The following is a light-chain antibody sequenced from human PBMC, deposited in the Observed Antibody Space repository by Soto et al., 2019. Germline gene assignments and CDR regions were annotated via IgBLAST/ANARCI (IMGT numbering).Light chain of an antibody. Sequence: DIQMTQSPSTLSASVGDRVTITCRASQSINSWLAWYQQKPGKAPNLLIYKASSLESGVPSRFSGSGSGTEFTLTISSLQPDDFATYYCRQYNDYPLTFGGGTKVDIK. V-gene: IGKV1-5*03. CDR3: RQYNDYPLT. J-gene: IGKJ4*01. CDR1: QSINSW. CDR2: KAS.